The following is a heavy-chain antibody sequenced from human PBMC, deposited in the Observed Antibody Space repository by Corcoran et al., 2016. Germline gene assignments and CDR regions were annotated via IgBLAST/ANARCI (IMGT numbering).Heavy chain of an antibody. V-gene: IGHV1-69*06. CDR1: GGTFSSYA. CDR2: IIHIFGTA. Sequence: QVQLVQSGAEVKKPGSSVKVSCKASGGTFSSYAIRWVRQAPGQGLEWMGGIIHIFGTANYVKKFQGRVTITADKSTSTGYMELSSLRSEDTAVYYCARRSIAARPLYYYYYGMDVWGQGTTVTVSS. J-gene: IGHJ6*02. D-gene: IGHD6-6*01. CDR3: ARRSIAARPLYYYYYGMDV.